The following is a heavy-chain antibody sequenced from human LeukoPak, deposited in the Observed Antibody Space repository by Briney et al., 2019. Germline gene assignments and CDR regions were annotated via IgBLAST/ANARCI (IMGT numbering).Heavy chain of an antibody. CDR2: ISSSNNTI. J-gene: IGHJ4*02. CDR1: GFTFSSYS. V-gene: IGHV3-48*01. CDR3: ARGLFDYLYYFDY. Sequence: TGGSLRLSCAASGFTFSSYSMNWVRQAPGKGLEWVSYISSSNNTIYYADSVKGRFTISRDNAKNSLYLQMNSLRAEDTAVYYCARGLFDYLYYFDYWGQGTLVTVSS. D-gene: IGHD5-12*01.